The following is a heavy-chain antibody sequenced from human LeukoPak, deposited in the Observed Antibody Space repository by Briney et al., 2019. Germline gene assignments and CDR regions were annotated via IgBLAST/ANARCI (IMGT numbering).Heavy chain of an antibody. D-gene: IGHD3-10*01. V-gene: IGHV3-23*01. CDR1: GFTFKSYG. J-gene: IGHJ3*02. CDR2: ISGSGENT. CDR3: ARHDRPGTGPYAGSYYCAFDI. Sequence: GASLRLSCAASGFTFKSYGMSWVRQAPGKGLERVSAISGSGENTYYADSVNGRFTISRDNSENTLYLQVDSLRAEDPAMYFCARHDRPGTGPYAGSYYCAFDIWGQGTMVSVSS.